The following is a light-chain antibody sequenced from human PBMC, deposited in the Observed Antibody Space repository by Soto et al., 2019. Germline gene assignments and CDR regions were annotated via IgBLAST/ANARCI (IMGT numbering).Light chain of an antibody. Sequence: DIQMTQSPSTLSASVGDRVTITCRASQNINTDLAWYQRKPGKVPNLLIYHASSLVTGVPSRFSGSGSGTEFTLTISSLQPEDFAAYYCQQYSTLWTFGQGTKVDI. V-gene: IGKV1-5*01. J-gene: IGKJ1*01. CDR3: QQYSTLWT. CDR1: QNINTD. CDR2: HAS.